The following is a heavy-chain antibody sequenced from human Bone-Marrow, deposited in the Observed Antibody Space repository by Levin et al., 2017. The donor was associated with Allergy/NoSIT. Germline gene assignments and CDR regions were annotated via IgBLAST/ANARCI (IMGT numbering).Heavy chain of an antibody. Sequence: PSETLSLTCAVYGESVTDYYWSWMRQPPGKGLEWIGDTDHTGDTNYKSSLRSRVTISVDTSKNQFSLKLRSVTAADTALYYCARINYGVPDYWGQGTLVTVSS. V-gene: IGHV4-34*01. CDR2: TDHTGDT. D-gene: IGHD2-8*01. CDR3: ARINYGVPDY. J-gene: IGHJ4*02. CDR1: GESVTDYY.